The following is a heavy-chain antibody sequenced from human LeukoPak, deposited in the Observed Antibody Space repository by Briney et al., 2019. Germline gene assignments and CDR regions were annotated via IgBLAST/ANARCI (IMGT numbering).Heavy chain of an antibody. Sequence: SETLSLTCAVYGGSFSGYYWSWIRQPPGKGLEWIGEITHSGSTNYNPSLKSRVTISVDTSKNQFSLKLSSVTAADTAVYYCARDITIFGVVNPAEGYFDYWGQGTLVTVSS. CDR1: GGSFSGYY. V-gene: IGHV4-34*09. J-gene: IGHJ4*02. CDR2: ITHSGST. CDR3: ARDITIFGVVNPAEGYFDY. D-gene: IGHD3-3*01.